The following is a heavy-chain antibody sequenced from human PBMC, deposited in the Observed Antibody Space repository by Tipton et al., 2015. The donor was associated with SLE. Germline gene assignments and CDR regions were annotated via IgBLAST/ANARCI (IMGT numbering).Heavy chain of an antibody. CDR1: GGSISRYY. J-gene: IGHJ6*03. D-gene: IGHD6-19*01. V-gene: IGHV4-59*12. CDR3: ARGYKELSRQWLATVYMDV. CDR2: IYYGGTA. Sequence: GLVKPSETLSLTCTVSGGSISRYYWSWIRQPPGRGLEWIGFIYYGGTANNNPSLKSRVTISVDRSKNQFSLKMSSVTAADTAVYYCARGYKELSRQWLATVYMDVWGKGTTVTVS.